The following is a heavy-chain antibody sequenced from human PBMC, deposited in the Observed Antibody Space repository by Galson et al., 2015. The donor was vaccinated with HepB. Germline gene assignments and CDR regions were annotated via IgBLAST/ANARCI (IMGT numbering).Heavy chain of an antibody. CDR2: ISWDGGST. Sequence: SLRLSCAASGFTFDDYTMHWVRQTPGKGLEWVSLISWDGGSTYYADSVKGRFTISRDNSKNSLYLQMNSLRTEDTALYYCAKDIGGGSWALNAFDIWGQGTMVTVSS. D-gene: IGHD6-13*01. CDR3: AKDIGGGSWALNAFDI. V-gene: IGHV3-43*01. CDR1: GFTFDDYT. J-gene: IGHJ3*02.